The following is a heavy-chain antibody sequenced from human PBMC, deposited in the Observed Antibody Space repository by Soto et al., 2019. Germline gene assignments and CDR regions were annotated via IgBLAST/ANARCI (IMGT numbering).Heavy chain of an antibody. CDR1: GYAFTSYD. V-gene: IGHV1-8*01. CDR2: MNPNSGNT. D-gene: IGHD7-27*01. J-gene: IGHJ4*02. CDR3: ARSSGDPGYYFDY. Sequence: ASVKVSCKASGYAFTSYDINWVRQATGQGLEWMGWMNPNSGNTGYAQKFQGRVTMTRNTSISTAYMELSSLRSEDTAVYYCARSSGDPGYYFDYWGQGTLVTVSS.